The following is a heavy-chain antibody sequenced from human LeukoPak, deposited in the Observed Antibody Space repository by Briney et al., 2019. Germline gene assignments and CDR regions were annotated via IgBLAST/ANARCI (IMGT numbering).Heavy chain of an antibody. D-gene: IGHD3-9*01. CDR2: ISSSGSTI. CDR3: AREGDYDILTGYYSYYGMDV. CDR1: GFTFSDYY. Sequence: RPGGSLRLSCAASGFTFSDYYMSWIRQAPGKGLEWVSYISSSGSTIYYADSVKGRFTISRDNAKNSLYLQMNSLRAEDTAVYYCAREGDYDILTGYYSYYGMDVWGRGTTVTVSS. V-gene: IGHV3-11*04. J-gene: IGHJ6*02.